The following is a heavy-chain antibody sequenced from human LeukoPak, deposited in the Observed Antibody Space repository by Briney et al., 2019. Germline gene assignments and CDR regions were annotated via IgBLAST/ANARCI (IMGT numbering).Heavy chain of an antibody. J-gene: IGHJ4*02. V-gene: IGHV3-74*01. D-gene: IGHD1-14*01. CDR3: ASSDRLDY. CDR1: GFTFSSYS. CDR2: IFSDGSST. Sequence: GGSLRLSCAASGFTFSSYSMNWVRQAPGKGLLWVSRIFSDGSSTTYADSVKGRFTISRDNAKNTLYLQMNSLRVEDTAVYYCASSDRLDYWGQGTLVTVSS.